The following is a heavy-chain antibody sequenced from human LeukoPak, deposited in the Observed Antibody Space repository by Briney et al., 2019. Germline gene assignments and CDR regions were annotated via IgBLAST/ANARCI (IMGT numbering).Heavy chain of an antibody. CDR3: TRMITYGEY. Sequence: GASVKVSCKASGYTFTSYDINWVRQATGQGLEWMGWMNPNSGNTGYSQKFQGRVTMTRDASTSTAFMELSSLRTDDTAVYYCTRMITYGEYWGQGTLVTVSS. CDR2: MNPNSGNT. D-gene: IGHD3-16*01. J-gene: IGHJ4*02. CDR1: GYTFTSYD. V-gene: IGHV1-8*02.